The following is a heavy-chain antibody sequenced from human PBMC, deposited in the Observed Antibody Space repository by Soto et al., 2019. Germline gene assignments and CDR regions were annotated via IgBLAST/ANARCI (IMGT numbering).Heavy chain of an antibody. CDR2: IYSGGST. CDR3: ARDVYDSSGYYLEYFQH. Sequence: AGGXLXXXXAASXFTXXXNXXXXXXXXXXXGLEWVSVIYSGGSTYYADSVKGRFTISRDNSKNTLYLQMNSLRAEDTAVYYCARDVYDSSGYYLEYFQHWGQGTLVTVSS. J-gene: IGHJ1*01. D-gene: IGHD3-22*01. CDR1: XFTXXXNX. V-gene: IGHV3-66*01.